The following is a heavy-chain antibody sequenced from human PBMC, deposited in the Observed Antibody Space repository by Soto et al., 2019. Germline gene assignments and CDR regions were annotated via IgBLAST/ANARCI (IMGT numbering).Heavy chain of an antibody. CDR1: GFTFSGSA. CDR3: ANPQVYYGMDV. V-gene: IGHV3-73*02. Sequence: EVQLVESGGGLVQPGGSLKLSCAASGFTFSGSAVHWVRQASGKGLEWVGRIRSKANNYATAYAASVQGRFTIVRDELKNTAYLQMNILKTEDTAVDYWANPQVYYGMDVWGQGTTVTVSS. J-gene: IGHJ6*02. CDR2: IRSKANNYAT.